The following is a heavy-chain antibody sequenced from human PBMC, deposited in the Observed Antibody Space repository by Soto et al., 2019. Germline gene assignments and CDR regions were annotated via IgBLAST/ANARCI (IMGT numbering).Heavy chain of an antibody. D-gene: IGHD4-17*01. Sequence: QDQLVQSGAEVQKPGSSVKVSCKASGGTFSSHTFSWVRQDPGQGLEWMGRLIPALGTATYAQKLQGRVTMTADESATTVYMELNTLRSEDTAVYYCARPDFGDYWYFDLWGRGTRVPVSS. CDR3: ARPDFGDYWYFDL. V-gene: IGHV1-69*08. J-gene: IGHJ2*01. CDR1: GGTFSSHT. CDR2: LIPALGTA.